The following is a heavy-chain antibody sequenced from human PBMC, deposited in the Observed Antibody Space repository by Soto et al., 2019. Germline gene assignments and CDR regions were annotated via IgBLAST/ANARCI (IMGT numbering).Heavy chain of an antibody. CDR3: ASGAGQWLVAYYYGMDV. D-gene: IGHD6-19*01. V-gene: IGHV3-53*01. Sequence: GALRLSCAASGFTVSSNYMSWVRQAPGKGLEWVSVIYSGGSTYYADSVKGRFTISRDNSKNTLYLQMNSLRAEDTAVYYCASGAGQWLVAYYYGMDVWGQGTTVTVSS. J-gene: IGHJ6*02. CDR1: GFTVSSNY. CDR2: IYSGGST.